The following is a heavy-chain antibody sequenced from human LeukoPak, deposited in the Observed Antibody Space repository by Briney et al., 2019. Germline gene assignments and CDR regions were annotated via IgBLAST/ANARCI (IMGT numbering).Heavy chain of an antibody. CDR3: ARGSSFIKGLDY. Sequence: ASVKVSCKASGYTFTDYYLHWVRQATGQGLEWMGWMNPNSGNTGYAQKFQGRVTMTRNTSISTAYMELSSLRSEDTAVYYCARGSSFIKGLDYWGQGTLVTVSS. V-gene: IGHV1-8*02. CDR2: MNPNSGNT. CDR1: GYTFTDYY. D-gene: IGHD3-10*01. J-gene: IGHJ4*02.